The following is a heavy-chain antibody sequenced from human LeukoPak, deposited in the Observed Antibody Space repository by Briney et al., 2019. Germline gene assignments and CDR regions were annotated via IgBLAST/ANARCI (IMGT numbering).Heavy chain of an antibody. Sequence: GGSLRLSCAASGFTFSSYAMSWVRQAPGKGLEWVSAISGSGGSTYYADSVKGRFTISRDNSKNTLYLQMNSLRAEDTAVYYCAKSHHSIWFGELYYFDYWGQGTLVTVSS. CDR1: GFTFSSYA. CDR3: AKSHHSIWFGELYYFDY. CDR2: ISGSGGST. J-gene: IGHJ4*02. D-gene: IGHD3-10*01. V-gene: IGHV3-23*01.